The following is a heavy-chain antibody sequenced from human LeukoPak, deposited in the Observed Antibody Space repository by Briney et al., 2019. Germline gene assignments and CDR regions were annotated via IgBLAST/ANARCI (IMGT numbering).Heavy chain of an antibody. CDR3: ARLRPYSYGYSTYYYYMDV. CDR2: ITHSAST. CDR1: GGSFSGYY. V-gene: IGHV4-34*01. Sequence: ASATLSPTCAVYGGSFSGYYCSWIRKPPGKGREWIGVITHSASTNYNPSLKSRVTISVDTSNNQFSLQLSCVTAADTAVYYRARLRPYSYGYSTYYYYMDVWDKGTTVTVSS. J-gene: IGHJ6*03. D-gene: IGHD5-18*01.